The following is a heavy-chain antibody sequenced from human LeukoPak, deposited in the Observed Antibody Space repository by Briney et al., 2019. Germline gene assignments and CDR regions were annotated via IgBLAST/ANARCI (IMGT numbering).Heavy chain of an antibody. V-gene: IGHV3-30*18. D-gene: IGHD2-2*01. CDR3: AKDLAAGRYCSSTSCSPGWFDP. Sequence: QPGGSLRLSCAASGLTFSSYGMHWVRQAPGKGLEWVAVISYDGSNKYYTHSVKGLFTISRDDSKNTLYLQMNSLRAEDTAVYYCAKDLAAGRYCSSTSCSPGWFDPWGQGALVTVSS. J-gene: IGHJ5*02. CDR2: ISYDGSNK. CDR1: GLTFSSYG.